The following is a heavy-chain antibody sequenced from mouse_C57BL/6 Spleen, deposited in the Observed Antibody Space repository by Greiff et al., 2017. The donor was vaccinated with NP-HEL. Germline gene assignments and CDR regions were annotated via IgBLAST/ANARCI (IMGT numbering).Heavy chain of an antibody. V-gene: IGHV5-9*01. D-gene: IGHD1-1*01. J-gene: IGHJ3*01. CDR3: ARHVDGSSPFAY. Sequence: EVKLVESGGGLVKPGGSLKLSCAASGFTFSSYTMSWVRQTPEKRLEWVATISGGGGNTYYPASVQGRFTISRDNAKNTLYLQISSLRSEDTALYYCARHVDGSSPFAYWGQGTLVTVSA. CDR2: ISGGGGNT. CDR1: GFTFSSYT.